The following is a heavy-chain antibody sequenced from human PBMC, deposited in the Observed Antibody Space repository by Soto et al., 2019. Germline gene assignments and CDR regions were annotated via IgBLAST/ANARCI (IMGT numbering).Heavy chain of an antibody. V-gene: IGHV1-69*13. CDR3: ASKYCSSTSCRNDAFDI. CDR2: IIPIFGTA. J-gene: IGHJ3*02. CDR1: GGTFSSYA. Sequence: SVKLSCKASGGTFSSYAISWVRQAPGQGLEWMGGIIPIFGTANYAQKFQGRVTITADESTSTAYMELSSLRSEDTAVYYCASKYCSSTSCRNDAFDIWGQGTMVTVSS. D-gene: IGHD2-2*01.